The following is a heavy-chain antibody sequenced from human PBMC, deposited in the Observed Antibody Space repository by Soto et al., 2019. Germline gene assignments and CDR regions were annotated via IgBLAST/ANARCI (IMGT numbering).Heavy chain of an antibody. Sequence: LSLTCAVYGGSFSGYYWSWIRQPPGKGLEWIGEINHSGSTNYNPSLKSRVTISVDTSKNQFSLKLSSVTAADTAVYYCAKPGYCSGWYVQYWGQGTLVTVSS. J-gene: IGHJ1*01. CDR3: AKPGYCSGWYVQY. D-gene: IGHD6-19*01. CDR1: GGSFSGYY. V-gene: IGHV4-34*01. CDR2: INHSGST.